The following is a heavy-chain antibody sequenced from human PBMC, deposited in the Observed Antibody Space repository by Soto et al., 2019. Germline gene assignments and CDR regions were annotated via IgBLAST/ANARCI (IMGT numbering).Heavy chain of an antibody. J-gene: IGHJ6*02. CDR3: AKDPIAAAGIYYYYYGMDV. CDR2: ISYDGSNK. D-gene: IGHD6-13*01. CDR1: GFTFSSYG. V-gene: IGHV3-30*18. Sequence: GGSLRLSCAASGFTFSSYGMHWVRQAPGKGLEWVAVISYDGSNKYYADSVKGRFTISRDNSKNTLYLQMNRLRAEDTAVYYCAKDPIAAAGIYYYYYGMDVWGQGTTVTVSS.